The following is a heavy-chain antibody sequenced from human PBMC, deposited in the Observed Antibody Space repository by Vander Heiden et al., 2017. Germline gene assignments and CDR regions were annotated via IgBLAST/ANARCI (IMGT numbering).Heavy chain of an antibody. CDR1: EFTFSSYW. CDR3: ARVQGSAPPLRCGMDV. J-gene: IGHJ6*02. Sequence: EVQLVESGGGLVQPGGCLRLSCAASEFTFSSYWKHWVRQAPGKGLVWVSRINSDGSTTTYADSVKGRFTISRDNAKNTLYLKMNSLRAEETAVYYCARVQGSAPPLRCGMDVWCHGTTVTVSS. CDR2: INSDGSTT. V-gene: IGHV3-74*03.